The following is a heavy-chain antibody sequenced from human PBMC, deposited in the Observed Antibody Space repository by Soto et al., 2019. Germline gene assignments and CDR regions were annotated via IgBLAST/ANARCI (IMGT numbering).Heavy chain of an antibody. CDR3: VYGSGSYRLSYYFDY. D-gene: IGHD3-10*01. CDR2: IIPILGIA. CDR1: ADTFSSYT. Sequence: VKVSCKASADTFSSYTISWVRQPPGQGLEWMGRIIPILGIANYAQKFQGRVTITADKSTSTAYMELSSLRSEDTAVYYCVYGSGSYRLSYYFDYWGQGTLVTVSS. V-gene: IGHV1-69*02. J-gene: IGHJ4*02.